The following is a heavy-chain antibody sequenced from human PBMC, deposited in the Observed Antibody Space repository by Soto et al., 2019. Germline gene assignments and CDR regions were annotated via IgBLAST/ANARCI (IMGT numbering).Heavy chain of an antibody. J-gene: IGHJ4*02. CDR3: ARDYCSGGSCYFVGRQKFDY. Sequence: GASVKVSCKVSGYTFTSYGISWVRQAPGQGLEWMGWISAYNGNTNYAQKLQGRVTMTTDTSTSTAYMELRSLRSDDTAVYYCARDYCSGGSCYFVGRQKFDYWGQGTLVTVSS. CDR2: ISAYNGNT. CDR1: GYTFTSYG. D-gene: IGHD2-15*01. V-gene: IGHV1-18*04.